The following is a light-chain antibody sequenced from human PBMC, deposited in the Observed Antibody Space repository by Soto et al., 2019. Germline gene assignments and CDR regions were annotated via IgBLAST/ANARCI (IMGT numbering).Light chain of an antibody. Sequence: EIVLTQSPGTLSLSPGERATLSCRASQSVSSSYFAWYQQKPGRAPRLLIYGASSRATDIPDRFSGSGSGTDFTLTISRLEPVDSAVYYCQQYGSSPTTFGQGTKVDIK. V-gene: IGKV3-20*01. CDR1: QSVSSSY. CDR3: QQYGSSPTT. J-gene: IGKJ1*01. CDR2: GAS.